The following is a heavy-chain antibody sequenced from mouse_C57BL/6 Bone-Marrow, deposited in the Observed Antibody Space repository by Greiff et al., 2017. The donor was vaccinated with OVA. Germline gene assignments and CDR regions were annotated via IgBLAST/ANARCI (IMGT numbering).Heavy chain of an antibody. V-gene: IGHV1-53*01. CDR2: INPSNGGT. D-gene: IGHD1-1*01. CDR3: ARHYYGSSTYWYFEV. Sequence: QVQLQQPGTELVKPGASVKLSCKASGYTFTSYWMHWVKQRPGQGLEWIGNINPSNGGTNYNEKFKSKATLTVAKSSSTAYMQLSSLTSEDSAVYYCARHYYGSSTYWYFEVWGTGTTVTVSS. J-gene: IGHJ1*03. CDR1: GYTFTSYW.